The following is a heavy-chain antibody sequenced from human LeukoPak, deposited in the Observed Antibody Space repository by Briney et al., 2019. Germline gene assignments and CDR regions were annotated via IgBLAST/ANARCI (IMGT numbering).Heavy chain of an antibody. D-gene: IGHD3-10*01. Sequence: SETLSLTCTVSGGSISSYYWSWIRQPPGKGLEWIGYIYYSGSTNYNPSLKSRVTISVDTSKNQFSLKLSSVTAADTAVYCCARVRGSGSYYNPLKYNWFDPWGQGTLVTVSS. V-gene: IGHV4-59*01. CDR3: ARVRGSGSYYNPLKYNWFDP. CDR1: GGSISSYY. CDR2: IYYSGST. J-gene: IGHJ5*02.